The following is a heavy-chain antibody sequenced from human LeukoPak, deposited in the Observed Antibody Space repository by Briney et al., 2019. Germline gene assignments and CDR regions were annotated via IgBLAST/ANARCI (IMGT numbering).Heavy chain of an antibody. V-gene: IGHV3-48*01. Sequence: PGGSLRLSCAASGFTFSSYSMNWVRQAPGKGLEWVSYISSSSSTIYYADSVKGRFTISRDNSKNTLYPQMNSLRAEDTAVYYCSRVYRYCSGGSCYYLAYWGQGTLVTVPS. CDR2: ISSSSSTI. D-gene: IGHD2-15*01. J-gene: IGHJ4*02. CDR1: GFTFSSYS. CDR3: SRVYRYCSGGSCYYLAY.